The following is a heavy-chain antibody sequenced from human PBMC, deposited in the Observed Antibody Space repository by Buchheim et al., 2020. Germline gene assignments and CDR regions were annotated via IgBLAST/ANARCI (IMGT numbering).Heavy chain of an antibody. Sequence: EVQLLESGGGLVQPVGSLRLSCVVSGFTFGSYAMSWVRQAPGKGLEWVSLISDDGGATYYADSVKGRFTISRDNSQNTCYLQMNSLRAEDTAVYHCAKDLYGSSPDYWGQGT. CDR2: ISDDGGAT. D-gene: IGHD6-19*01. CDR1: GFTFGSYA. V-gene: IGHV3-23*01. CDR3: AKDLYGSSPDY. J-gene: IGHJ4*02.